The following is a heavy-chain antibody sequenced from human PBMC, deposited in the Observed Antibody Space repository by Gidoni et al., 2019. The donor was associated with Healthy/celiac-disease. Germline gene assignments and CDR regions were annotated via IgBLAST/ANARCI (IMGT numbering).Heavy chain of an antibody. Sequence: QVQLQESAPGLVTPSETLSLTCAVAGYSISSGYYWGWIRQPPGKGLEWIGSIYHSGSTYYNPSLKSRVTISVDTSKNQFSLKLSSVTAADTAVYYCARAAIAAAGIWGQGTLVTVSS. CDR3: ARAAIAAAGI. D-gene: IGHD6-13*01. J-gene: IGHJ4*02. CDR1: GYSISSGYY. V-gene: IGHV4-38-2*01. CDR2: IYHSGST.